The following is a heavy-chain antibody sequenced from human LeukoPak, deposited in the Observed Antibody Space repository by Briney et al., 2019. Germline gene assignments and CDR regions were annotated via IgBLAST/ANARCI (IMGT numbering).Heavy chain of an antibody. Sequence: PSETLSLTCTVSGGSISATTYYWGWIRQPPGTGLEWIANIYYNGNTAYNPSFKSRATISIDTSKDQFSLRLNSVTAADTAVYYCARVGWGNAAAHPNWLDPWGQGILVTVSS. D-gene: IGHD6-6*01. CDR2: IYYNGNT. J-gene: IGHJ5*02. CDR1: GGSISATTYY. V-gene: IGHV4-39*07. CDR3: ARVGWGNAAAHPNWLDP.